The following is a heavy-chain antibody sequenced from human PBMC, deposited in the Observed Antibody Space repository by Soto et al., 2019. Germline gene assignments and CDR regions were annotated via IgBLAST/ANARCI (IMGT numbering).Heavy chain of an antibody. V-gene: IGHV3-49*04. Sequence: GGSLRLSCTASGFTFGDYAMSWVRQAPGKGLEWVGFIRSKAYGGTTEYAASVKGRFTISRDDSKSIAYLQMNSLKTEDTAVYYCTTTLGELSPNDYWGQGTLVTVSS. CDR1: GFTFGDYA. CDR2: IRSKAYGGTT. CDR3: TTTLGELSPNDY. D-gene: IGHD3-16*02. J-gene: IGHJ4*02.